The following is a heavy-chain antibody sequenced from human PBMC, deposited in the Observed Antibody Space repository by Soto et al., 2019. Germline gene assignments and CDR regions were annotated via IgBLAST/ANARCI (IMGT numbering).Heavy chain of an antibody. J-gene: IGHJ4*02. V-gene: IGHV4-30-4*01. CDR1: GGSISSGDYY. CDR3: AREAYCGGDCYLDSYYFDY. CDR2: IYYSGST. D-gene: IGHD2-21*02. Sequence: QVQLQESGPGLVKPSQTLSLTCTVSGGSISSGDYYWSWIRQPPGKGLEWIGYIYYSGSTYYNPSLKSRVTLSVDTSKNQFSLKLSSVTAADTAVYYCAREAYCGGDCYLDSYYFDYWGQGTLVTVSS.